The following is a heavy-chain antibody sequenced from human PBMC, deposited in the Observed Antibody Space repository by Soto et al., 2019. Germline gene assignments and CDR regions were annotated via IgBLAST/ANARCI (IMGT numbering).Heavy chain of an antibody. Sequence: GGSLRLSCAAAGFTFHEYAMHWVRQAPGKDLEWVAGITWNSGITVYADSLKGRFTVSRDNAKNSLSLEMNSLRHEDTALYYCAKDKSSGYGSGTSRFYGMDVWGQGTTVTVSS. CDR3: AKDKSSGYGSGTSRFYGMDV. CDR1: GFTFHEYA. J-gene: IGHJ6*02. CDR2: ITWNSGIT. V-gene: IGHV3-9*01. D-gene: IGHD3-10*01.